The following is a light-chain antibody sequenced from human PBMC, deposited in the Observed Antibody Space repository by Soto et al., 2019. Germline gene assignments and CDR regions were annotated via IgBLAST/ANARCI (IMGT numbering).Light chain of an antibody. Sequence: SYELTQPPSVSVSPGQTASITCSGDKLGDKYACWYQQKPGQSPVLVIYQDSKRPSGIPERFSGSNSGNTATLTVSGLQAEDEADYYCSSYAGSSNYVVFGGGTKLTVL. J-gene: IGLJ2*01. CDR3: SSYAGSSNYVV. V-gene: IGLV3-1*01. CDR2: QDS. CDR1: KLGDKY.